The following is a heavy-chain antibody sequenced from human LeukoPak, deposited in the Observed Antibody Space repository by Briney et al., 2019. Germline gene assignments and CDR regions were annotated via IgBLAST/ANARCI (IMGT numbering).Heavy chain of an antibody. CDR1: GGSFSGYY. D-gene: IGHD3-22*01. CDR3: ASQANFYDSSGYFRP. CDR2: INHSGST. J-gene: IGHJ1*01. Sequence: PSETLSLTCAVYGGSFSGYYWSWIRQPPGKGLEWIGEINHSGSTNYNPSLKSRVTISVDTSKNQFSLNLNSVTAADTAVYYCASQANFYDSSGYFRPWGQGTLVTVSS. V-gene: IGHV4-34*01.